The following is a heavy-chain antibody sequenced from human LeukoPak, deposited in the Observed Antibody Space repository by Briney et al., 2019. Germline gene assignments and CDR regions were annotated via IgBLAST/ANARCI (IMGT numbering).Heavy chain of an antibody. V-gene: IGHV5-51*01. CDR2: IYPGNADA. D-gene: IGHD3-22*01. CDR3: ARQESYDNSGYSFDY. CDR1: GYSLINHW. Sequence: ESLKISCKASGYSLINHWIGWVRQMPGKGLDWMGIIYPGNADATYSPSFQGQVTISADKSTTTVYLQWSSLKASDTAIYYCARQESYDNSGYSFDYWGQGTLVTVSS. J-gene: IGHJ4*02.